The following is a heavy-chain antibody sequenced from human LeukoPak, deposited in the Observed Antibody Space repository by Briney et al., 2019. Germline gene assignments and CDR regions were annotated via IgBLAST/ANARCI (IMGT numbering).Heavy chain of an antibody. CDR2: INNSSSII. CDR3: ARGGMASPDY. V-gene: IGHV3-48*04. J-gene: IGHJ4*02. Sequence: GGSLRLSCAASGFTFSNYWMHWVRQAPGKGLEWLSYINNSSSIIYHTDSVKGRFTISRDNAKNSVYLQMNSLRGEDTAVYYCARGGMASPDYWGQGTLVAVSS. D-gene: IGHD6-13*01. CDR1: GFTFSNYW.